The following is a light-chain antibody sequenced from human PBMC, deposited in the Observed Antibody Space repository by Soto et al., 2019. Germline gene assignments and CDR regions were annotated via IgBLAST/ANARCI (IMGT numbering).Light chain of an antibody. CDR3: LSHAGSSTV. CDR1: SRDVGASDY. J-gene: IGLJ1*01. V-gene: IGLV2-8*01. Sequence: QSALTQPPSASGSPGQSVAISCTGTSRDVGASDYVSWYQQHSGKAPKLLLFEVNKRPSGVPDRCSGSKSGNTASLTVSALQADDEADYYCLSHAGSSTVLGTGTKVTVL. CDR2: EVN.